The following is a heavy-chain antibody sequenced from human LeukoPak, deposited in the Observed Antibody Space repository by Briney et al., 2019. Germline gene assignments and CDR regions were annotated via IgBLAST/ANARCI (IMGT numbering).Heavy chain of an antibody. D-gene: IGHD2-2*01. CDR3: ARDPRYCSSTSCYDPLYYYGMDV. CDR1: GFTVSSNY. Sequence: GGSLRLSCAASGFTVSSNYMSWVRQAPGKGLEWVSVIYSSGSTYYADSVKGRFTISRDNSKNTLYLQMNSLRAEDTAVYYCARDPRYCSSTSCYDPLYYYGMDVWGQGTTVTVSS. J-gene: IGHJ6*02. V-gene: IGHV3-53*01. CDR2: IYSSGST.